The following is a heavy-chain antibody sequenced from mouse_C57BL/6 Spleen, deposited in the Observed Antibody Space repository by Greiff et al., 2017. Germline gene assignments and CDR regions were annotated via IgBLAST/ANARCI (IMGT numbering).Heavy chain of an antibody. CDR1: GYAFSSSW. V-gene: IGHV1-82*01. CDR2: IYPGDGDT. CDR3: ARFDYYGSSSYFDY. J-gene: IGHJ2*01. Sequence: VQLQQSGPELVKPGASVKISCKASGYAFSSSWMNWVKQRPGKGLEWIGRIYPGDGDTNYNGKFKGKATLTADKSSSTAYMQLSSLTSEDSAVYFCARFDYYGSSSYFDYWGQGTTLTVSS. D-gene: IGHD1-1*01.